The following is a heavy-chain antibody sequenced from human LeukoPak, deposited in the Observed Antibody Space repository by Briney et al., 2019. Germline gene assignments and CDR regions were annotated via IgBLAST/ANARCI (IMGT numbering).Heavy chain of an antibody. D-gene: IGHD2-2*01. Sequence: SETLSLTCTVSGGSISSYYWSWIRQPAGKGLEWIGRINYSGSTNYSPSLKSRVTISVDTSKNQFSLTLSSVTAADTAVYYCARYQKGGGAFDIWGQGAMVTVSS. CDR1: GGSISSYY. J-gene: IGHJ3*02. CDR3: ARYQKGGGAFDI. CDR2: INYSGST. V-gene: IGHV4-4*07.